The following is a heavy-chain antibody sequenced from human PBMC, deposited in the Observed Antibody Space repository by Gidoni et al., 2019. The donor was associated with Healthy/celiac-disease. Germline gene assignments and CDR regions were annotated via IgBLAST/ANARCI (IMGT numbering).Heavy chain of an antibody. CDR2: INHSGST. J-gene: IGHJ5*02. D-gene: IGHD3-10*01. CDR3: ARGTVGRGVIITPYNWFDP. CDR1: GGSFSGYY. Sequence: QVQLQQWGAGLLKPSETLSLTCAVYGGSFSGYYWSWIRQPPGKGLEWIGEINHSGSTNYNPSLKSRVTISVDTSKNQFSLKLSSVTAADTAVYYCARGTVGRGVIITPYNWFDPWGQGTLVTVSS. V-gene: IGHV4-34*01.